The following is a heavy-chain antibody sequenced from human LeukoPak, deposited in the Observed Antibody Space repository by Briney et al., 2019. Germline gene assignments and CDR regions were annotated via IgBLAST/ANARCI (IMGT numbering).Heavy chain of an antibody. CDR2: IKSKTDDGTT. J-gene: IGHJ5*02. CDR1: GFTFSNAW. Sequence: GGSLRLSCAASGFTFSNAWMSWVRQAPGKGLEWVGRIKSKTDDGTTDYAAPVKGRFTISRDDSKNTLYLQMNSLKTEDTAVYYCAKGRIASAENWFDPWGQGTLVTVSS. CDR3: AKGRIASAENWFDP. D-gene: IGHD6-13*01. V-gene: IGHV3-15*01.